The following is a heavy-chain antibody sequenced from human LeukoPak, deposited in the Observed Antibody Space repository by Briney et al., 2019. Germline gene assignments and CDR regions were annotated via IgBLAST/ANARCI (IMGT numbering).Heavy chain of an antibody. CDR3: ARDYYYGSGSPYYYGMDV. Sequence: PGGSLRLSCAASGFTFSSHSMNWVRQAPGKGLEWVSSISSSSSYIYYADSVKGRFTISRDNAKNSLYLQMNSLRAEDTAVYYCARDYYYGSGSPYYYGMDVWGQGTTVTVSS. J-gene: IGHJ6*02. D-gene: IGHD3-10*01. V-gene: IGHV3-21*01. CDR1: GFTFSSHS. CDR2: ISSSSSYI.